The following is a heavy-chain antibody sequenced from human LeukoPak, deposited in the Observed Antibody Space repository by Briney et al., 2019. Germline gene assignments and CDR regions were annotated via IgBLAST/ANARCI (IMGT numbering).Heavy chain of an antibody. J-gene: IGHJ4*02. D-gene: IGHD1-26*01. Sequence: GGSLRLSCAASGFTFSSYGMHWVRQAPGKGLERVAVISYDGSNKYYADSVKGRFTISRDNSKNTLYLQMNSLRAEDTAVYYCAKEDGGSGSYYRGLVDYWGQGTLVTVSS. CDR1: GFTFSSYG. CDR3: AKEDGGSGSYYRGLVDY. V-gene: IGHV3-30*18. CDR2: ISYDGSNK.